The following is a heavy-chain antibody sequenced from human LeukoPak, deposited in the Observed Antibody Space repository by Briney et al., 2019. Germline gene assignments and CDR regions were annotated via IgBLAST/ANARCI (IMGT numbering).Heavy chain of an antibody. Sequence: GGSLRLSCGVSGFTFSSYSMCWVRQAPGKGLEWVSGINWNSDSIGYADSVKGRFTISRDNVKNSLYLQMNSLRAEDTALYYCARAPGVRYYYYMDVWGKGTTVTVSS. J-gene: IGHJ6*03. D-gene: IGHD2-8*01. CDR1: GFTFSSYS. V-gene: IGHV3-20*04. CDR3: ARAPGVRYYYYMDV. CDR2: INWNSDSI.